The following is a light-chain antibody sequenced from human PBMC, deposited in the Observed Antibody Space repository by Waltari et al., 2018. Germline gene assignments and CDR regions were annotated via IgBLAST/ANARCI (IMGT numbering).Light chain of an antibody. Sequence: SALPQPASVSGSPGQSITISCTGTRSELSLLDYVSWYQQRPGKVPRLIIYDVVKRHPGVSNRFSGSMSGYTATLTISGLKAEDEADYYGCSYNSSDTYVFGSGTTVTVL. CDR2: DVV. J-gene: IGLJ1*01. CDR3: CSYNSSDTYV. CDR1: RSELSLLDY. V-gene: IGLV2-14*03.